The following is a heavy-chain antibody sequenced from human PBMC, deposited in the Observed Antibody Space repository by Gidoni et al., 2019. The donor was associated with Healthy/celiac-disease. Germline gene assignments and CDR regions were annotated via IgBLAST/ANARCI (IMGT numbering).Heavy chain of an antibody. Sequence: QVQLVESGGGVVQPGRSLRLSCAAPGFTFSSYAMHWVRQAPGKGLEWVAVISYDGSNKYYADSVKGRFTISRDNSKNTLYLQMNSLRAEDTAVYYCARDSLDTAMVFDYWGQGTLVTVSS. V-gene: IGHV3-30-3*01. CDR3: ARDSLDTAMVFDY. CDR2: ISYDGSNK. CDR1: GFTFSSYA. D-gene: IGHD5-18*01. J-gene: IGHJ4*02.